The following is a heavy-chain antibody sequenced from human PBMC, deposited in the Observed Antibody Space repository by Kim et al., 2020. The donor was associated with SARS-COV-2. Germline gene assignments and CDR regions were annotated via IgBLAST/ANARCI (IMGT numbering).Heavy chain of an antibody. CDR2: ISDSSTDI. Sequence: GGSLRLSCAASGFAFTNSYMSWIRQAPGKWLDWLTFISDSSTDIYYADSVKGRFTISRDNAKNSLYLQMNGLRGDDTAVYYCARVAYSSIDYWGRGTLVTVSS. CDR3: ARVAYSSIDY. CDR1: GFAFTNSY. D-gene: IGHD3-16*01. J-gene: IGHJ4*02. V-gene: IGHV3-11*01.